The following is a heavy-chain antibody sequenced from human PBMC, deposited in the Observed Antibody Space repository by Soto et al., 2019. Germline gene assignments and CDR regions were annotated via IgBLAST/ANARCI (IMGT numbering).Heavy chain of an antibody. CDR1: GFTFSSYA. CDR3: AKDRAITFGGVIVIGPGDY. V-gene: IGHV3-23*01. CDR2: ISGSGGST. J-gene: IGHJ4*02. D-gene: IGHD3-16*02. Sequence: GGSLRLSCAASGFTFSSYAMSWVRQAPGKGLEWVSAISGSGGSTYYADSVKGRFTISRDNSKNTLYLQMNSLRAEDTAVYYCAKDRAITFGGVIVIGPGDYWGQGTLVTVSS.